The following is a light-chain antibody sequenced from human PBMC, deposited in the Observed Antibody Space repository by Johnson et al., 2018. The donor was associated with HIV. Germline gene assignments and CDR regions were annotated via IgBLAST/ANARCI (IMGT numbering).Light chain of an antibody. Sequence: QSVLTQPPSVSAAPGQRVTRSYSGSSSNIGNNFVSWFRQLPLRAPKVLIYDNNKRPSGIPDRFSGSKSGTSATLGITGLQTGDEADYYCGTWDSSLSAGNGFGTGTKVTVL. V-gene: IGLV1-51*01. CDR1: SSNIGNNF. CDR2: DNN. J-gene: IGLJ1*01. CDR3: GTWDSSLSAGNG.